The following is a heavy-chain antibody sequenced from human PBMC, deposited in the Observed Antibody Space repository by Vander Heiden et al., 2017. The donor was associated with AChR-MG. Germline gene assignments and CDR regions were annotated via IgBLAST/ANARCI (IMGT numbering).Heavy chain of an antibody. CDR3: ARHRDVLTGSFDS. D-gene: IGHD3-9*01. Sequence: QVQLQESGPGRVRPSETLFLNCSVSGDSINGSYWSWVRQPPGKGLEWLGYIFHRGGTDYNPSLKSRLTLSVDTSKNLLSLELSSVTAADTAMYYCARHRDVLTGSFDSWGQGTLVTVSS. CDR1: GDSINGSY. V-gene: IGHV4-59*08. CDR2: IFHRGGT. J-gene: IGHJ4*02.